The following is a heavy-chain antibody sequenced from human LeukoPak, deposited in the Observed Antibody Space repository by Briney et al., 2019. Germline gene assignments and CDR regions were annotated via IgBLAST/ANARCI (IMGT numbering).Heavy chain of an antibody. V-gene: IGHV4-59*01. J-gene: IGHJ5*02. CDR3: ARVTGKYYYGSGSYPVNWFDP. Sequence: KPSETLSLTCTVSGGSISSYYWSWIRQPPGKGLEWIGYIYYSGSTNYNPSLKSRVTISVDTSKNQFSLKLSSVTAADTAVYYCARVTGKYYYGSGSYPVNWFDPWGQGTLVTVSS. CDR1: GGSISSYY. CDR2: IYYSGST. D-gene: IGHD3-10*01.